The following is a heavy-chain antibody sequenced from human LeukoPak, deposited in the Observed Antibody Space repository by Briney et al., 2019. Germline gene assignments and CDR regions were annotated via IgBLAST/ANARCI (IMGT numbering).Heavy chain of an antibody. V-gene: IGHV1-69*10. CDR2: IIPILGIA. CDR3: ARAYCSSTSCLAKYYYGMDV. CDR1: GGTFSSYA. Sequence: WASVKVSCKASGGTFSSYAISWVRQAPGQGLEWMGGIIPILGIANYAQKFQGRVTITADKSTSTAYMELSSLRSEDTAVYYCARAYCSSTSCLAKYYYGMDVWGQGTTVTVSS. J-gene: IGHJ6*02. D-gene: IGHD2-2*01.